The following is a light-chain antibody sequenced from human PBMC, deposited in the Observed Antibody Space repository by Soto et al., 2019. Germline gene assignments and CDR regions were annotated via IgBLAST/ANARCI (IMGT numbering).Light chain of an antibody. CDR3: QQTNTFLPLT. V-gene: IGKV1-12*01. CDR2: AAS. CDR1: QGISNW. J-gene: IGKJ4*01. Sequence: DIQMTQSPSSVSASVGDRVTITCRASQGISNWLAWYQQQPGKAPKLLIYAASSLQCGVPSRFSGGGSGTHSTLLISSLQPEDFATYYCQQTNTFLPLTFGGGTKVEIK.